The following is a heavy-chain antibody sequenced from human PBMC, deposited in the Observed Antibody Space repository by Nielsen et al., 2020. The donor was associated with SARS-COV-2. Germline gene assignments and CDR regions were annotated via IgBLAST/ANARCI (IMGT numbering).Heavy chain of an antibody. D-gene: IGHD2-2*01. J-gene: IGHJ5*02. CDR3: ARGGRYCSSTGCYHNWFDP. Sequence: GESLKISCAASGFTFSSYWMSWVRQAPGKGLEWVANIKQDGSEKYYVDSVKGRFTISRDNAKNSLYLQMNSLRAEDTAVYYRARGGRYCSSTGCYHNWFDPWGQGTLVTVSS. CDR2: IKQDGSEK. CDR1: GFTFSSYW. V-gene: IGHV3-7*03.